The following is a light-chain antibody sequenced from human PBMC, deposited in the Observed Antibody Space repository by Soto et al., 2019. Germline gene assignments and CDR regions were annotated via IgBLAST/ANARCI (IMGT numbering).Light chain of an antibody. CDR3: SSYTSSGTWL. CDR1: SSDVGAHNY. CDR2: EVS. V-gene: IGLV2-14*03. Sequence: QSALTQPASVSGSPGQSITISCTGTSSDVGAHNYVSWYQQHPGKAPKRMIHEVSNRPSGVSNRFSGYKSANTASLTISGLQAGDEADYYCSSYTSSGTWLFGGGTKLTVL. J-gene: IGLJ3*02.